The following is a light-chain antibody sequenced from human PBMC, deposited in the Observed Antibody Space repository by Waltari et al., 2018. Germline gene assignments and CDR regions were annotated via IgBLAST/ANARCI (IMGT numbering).Light chain of an antibody. J-gene: IGKJ1*01. CDR2: DAS. V-gene: IGKV3-11*01. CDR1: QSVASY. Sequence: EIVLTQSPATLSLSPGERATLSCRASQSVASYLAWYQQKPGQAPRLLIYDASNRATGIPARFSGSGSGTDFTLTISSLEPEDFGLYYCQQYLSPPLTFGQGTKVEV. CDR3: QQYLSPPLT.